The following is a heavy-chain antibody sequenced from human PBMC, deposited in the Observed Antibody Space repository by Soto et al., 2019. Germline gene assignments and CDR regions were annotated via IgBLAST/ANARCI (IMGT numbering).Heavy chain of an antibody. V-gene: IGHV3-74*01. CDR2: INSDGTST. Sequence: EVQLVESGGGLVQPGGSLRLSCAASGLTFSRNWMHWVRQAPGKGLVWVSRINSDGTSTNYADSVKGRFTISRDNAKNTLYLQMNSLRGEDTAVYHCASPYTATIHNGLNSWGQGTLVTVSS. CDR1: GLTFSRNW. J-gene: IGHJ4*02. CDR3: ASPYTATIHNGLNS. D-gene: IGHD5-12*01.